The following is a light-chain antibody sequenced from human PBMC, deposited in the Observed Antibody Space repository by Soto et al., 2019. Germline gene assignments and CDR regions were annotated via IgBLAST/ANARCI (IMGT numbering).Light chain of an antibody. CDR1: NIGDKA. V-gene: IGLV3-21*04. CDR3: QVWDTAIDHPI. CDR2: YDF. J-gene: IGLJ2*01. Sequence: SYVLTQRPSVSVAPEKTARITCGGGNIGDKAVHWYQHRPGQAPVLVMYYDFERPSGIHERFSGSNSGNTATLTISRVEAGDEADYYCQVWDTAIDHPIFGGGTKLTVL.